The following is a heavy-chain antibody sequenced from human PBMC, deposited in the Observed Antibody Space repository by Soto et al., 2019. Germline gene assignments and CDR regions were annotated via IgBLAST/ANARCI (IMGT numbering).Heavy chain of an antibody. CDR3: AHSHGRSWYSSYNWFDP. CDR2: IYWDDDK. J-gene: IGHJ5*02. Sequence: QITLKESGPTLVKPTQTLTLTCTFSGFSLNTSGVGVGWIRQPPGKALEWLALIYWDDDKRYSPSLKSRLTITKDTSKNQVVLTMTNMDPVDPATYYCAHSHGRSWYSSYNWFDPWGQGTLVTVSS. CDR1: GFSLNTSGVG. D-gene: IGHD6-13*01. V-gene: IGHV2-5*02.